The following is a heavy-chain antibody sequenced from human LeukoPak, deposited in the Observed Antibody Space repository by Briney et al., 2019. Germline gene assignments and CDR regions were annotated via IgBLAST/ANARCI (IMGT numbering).Heavy chain of an antibody. J-gene: IGHJ3*02. CDR2: ISSSSSTI. CDR1: GFTLSSYS. Sequence: PSGGSLRLSCAASGFTLSSYSMNWVRQAPGKGLEWVSYISSSSSTIYYADSVKGRFTISRDNAKNSLYLQMNSLRDEDTAVYYCARGLNTTRFLEWLPVSPGAFDIWGQGTMVTVSS. V-gene: IGHV3-48*02. D-gene: IGHD3-3*01. CDR3: ARGLNTTRFLEWLPVSPGAFDI.